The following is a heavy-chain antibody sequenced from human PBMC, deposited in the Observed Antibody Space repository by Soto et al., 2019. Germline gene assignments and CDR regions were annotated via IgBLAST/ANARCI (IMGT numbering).Heavy chain of an antibody. CDR2: ISSSSSYI. CDR1: GFTFSSYS. V-gene: IGHV3-21*01. J-gene: IGHJ4*02. CDR3: ARCGTTYDDFWSGFNLSDY. Sequence: EVQLVESGGGLVKPGGSLRLSCAASGFTFSSYSMNWVRQAPGKGLEWVSSISSSSSYIYYADSVKGRFTISRDNAKNSLYLQMNSLRAEDTAVYYCARCGTTYDDFWSGFNLSDYWGQGTLVTVSS. D-gene: IGHD3-3*01.